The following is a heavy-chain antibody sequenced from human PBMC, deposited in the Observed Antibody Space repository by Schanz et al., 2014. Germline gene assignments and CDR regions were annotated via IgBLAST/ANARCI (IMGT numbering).Heavy chain of an antibody. V-gene: IGHV3-74*01. CDR1: GFTFGSHW. J-gene: IGHJ4*02. D-gene: IGHD3-10*01. Sequence: EVQLVQSGGGLVQPGGSLRLSCAASGFTFGSHWMHWVRQDPGKGLVWVARINSVGSNTDYADSVTGRFTISRDNAKNTLYLQMNSLRAEDTAVYYCAKYRGYYRVSGSYRELEYWGQGTLVTVSS. CDR3: AKYRGYYRVSGSYRELEY. CDR2: INSVGSNT.